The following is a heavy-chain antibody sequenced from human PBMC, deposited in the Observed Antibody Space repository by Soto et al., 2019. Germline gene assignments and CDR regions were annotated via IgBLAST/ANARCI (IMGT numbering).Heavy chain of an antibody. CDR3: ARRMSRFMTTPDY. J-gene: IGHJ4*02. D-gene: IGHD4-17*01. CDR1: GYTFTSYA. CDR2: INAGNGNT. V-gene: IGHV1-3*01. Sequence: ASVKVSCKASGYTFTSYAMHWVRQAPGQRLEWMGWINAGNGNTKYSQRFQGRVTITRDTSASTAYMELSSLRAEDTAVYYCARRMSRFMTTPDYWGQGTLVTVSS.